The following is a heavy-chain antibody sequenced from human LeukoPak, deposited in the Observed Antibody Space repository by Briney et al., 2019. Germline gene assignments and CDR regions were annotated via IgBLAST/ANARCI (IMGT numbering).Heavy chain of an antibody. J-gene: IGHJ5*02. Sequence: DPSETLSLTCTVSGGSISSSSYYWGWIRQPPGKGLEWIGSIYYSGSTYYNPSLKSRVTISVDTSKNQFSLKLSSVTAADTAVYYCARAVSLTDPWWFDPWGQGTLVTVSS. D-gene: IGHD2/OR15-2a*01. CDR3: ARAVSLTDPWWFDP. CDR2: IYYSGST. V-gene: IGHV4-39*07. CDR1: GGSISSSSYY.